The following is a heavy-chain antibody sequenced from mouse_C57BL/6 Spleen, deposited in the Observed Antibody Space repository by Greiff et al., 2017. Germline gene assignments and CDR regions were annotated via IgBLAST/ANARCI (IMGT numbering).Heavy chain of an antibody. Sequence: VQLQQSGAELVRPGASVKLSCTASGFNIKDYYMHWVKQRPEQGLEWIGRIDPEDGDTEYAPKFQGKATMTADTSSNTAYLQLSSLTSEDTAVYYCTPIYYGNYVAMDYWGQGTSVTVSS. J-gene: IGHJ4*01. CDR2: IDPEDGDT. D-gene: IGHD2-1*01. CDR1: GFNIKDYY. V-gene: IGHV14-1*01. CDR3: TPIYYGNYVAMDY.